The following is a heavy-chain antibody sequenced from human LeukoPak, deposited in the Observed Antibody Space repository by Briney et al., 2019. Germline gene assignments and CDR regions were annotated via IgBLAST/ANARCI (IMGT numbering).Heavy chain of an antibody. CDR3: ARSDLYNWNDRSHYYYGMDV. V-gene: IGHV6-1*01. D-gene: IGHD1-20*01. J-gene: IGHJ6*02. Sequence: SQTLSLTCAISGDSVSSNSAAWNWIRQSPSRGLEWLGRTYYRSKWYNDYAVSVKSRITINPDTSKNQFSLQLNSVTPEDTAVYYCARSDLYNWNDRSHYYYGMDVWGQGTTVTVSS. CDR2: TYYRSKWYN. CDR1: GDSVSSNSAA.